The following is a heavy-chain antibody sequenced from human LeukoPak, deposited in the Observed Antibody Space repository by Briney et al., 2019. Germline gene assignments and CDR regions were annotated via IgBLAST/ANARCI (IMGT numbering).Heavy chain of an antibody. CDR2: ISHSGRTM. V-gene: IGHV3-11*01. D-gene: IGHD2-8*01. J-gene: IGHJ6*03. CDR3: ARDSIVRGNIGNDMDV. Sequence: GGSLRLSCEASGFTFSDYYMSWIRQAPGKGLEWVSYISHSGRTMYYADSVKGRFTISRDNAKNSLYLQMNSLRAGDTAVYYCARDSIVRGNIGNDMDVWGKGTTVTVSS. CDR1: GFTFSDYY.